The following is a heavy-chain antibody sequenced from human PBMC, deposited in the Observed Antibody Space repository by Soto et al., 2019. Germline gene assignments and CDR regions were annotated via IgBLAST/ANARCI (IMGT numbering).Heavy chain of an antibody. Sequence: VQLVQSGAEVKKSGASVKVSCKTSGDSFNDYYIHWVRQAPGQGLEWMGWINPNGGATKYAQKFQGRVTVTRDTSIRTVYMELSSLRSDDTALYYCARESGGATATLDYYYFYMDVWGKGTTVTVSS. J-gene: IGHJ6*03. V-gene: IGHV1-2*02. CDR2: INPNGGAT. CDR1: GDSFNDYY. D-gene: IGHD5-12*01. CDR3: ARESGGATATLDYYYFYMDV.